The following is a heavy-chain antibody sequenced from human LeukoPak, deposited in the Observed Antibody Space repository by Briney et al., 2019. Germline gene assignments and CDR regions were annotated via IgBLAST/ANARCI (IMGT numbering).Heavy chain of an antibody. V-gene: IGHV3-53*01. Sequence: GGSLRLSCAASGFTVSSNYMSWVRQAPGKGLEWVSVIYSGGSTYYADSVTGRFTISRDNSKNTLYLQMNSLRAEDTAVYYCARVEPSGSYHLDYWGQGTLVTVSS. CDR1: GFTVSSNY. J-gene: IGHJ4*02. CDR2: IYSGGST. CDR3: ARVEPSGSYHLDY. D-gene: IGHD1-26*01.